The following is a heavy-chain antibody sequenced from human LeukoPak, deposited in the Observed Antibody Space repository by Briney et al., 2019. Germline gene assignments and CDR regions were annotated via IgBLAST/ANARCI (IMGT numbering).Heavy chain of an antibody. CDR2: INPNSGDT. Sequence: ASVKVSCKASGYTFTGYYMHWVRQAPGQGLEWMGWINPNSGDTNYAQKFQGRVTMTRDTSISTAYMELSSLRSDDTAVYYCARIGPDPFWYFDSWGQGTLVTVSS. V-gene: IGHV1-2*02. CDR3: ARIGPDPFWYFDS. J-gene: IGHJ4*02. D-gene: IGHD1-14*01. CDR1: GYTFTGYY.